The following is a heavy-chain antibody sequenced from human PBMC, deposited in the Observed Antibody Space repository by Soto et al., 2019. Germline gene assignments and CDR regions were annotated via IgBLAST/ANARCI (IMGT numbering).Heavy chain of an antibody. V-gene: IGHV3-23*01. J-gene: IGHJ3*02. CDR1: GFTFSSYA. CDR3: AKPNIVVVPAAIGHLAFDI. Sequence: GGSLRLSCAASGFTFSSYAMSWVRQATGKGLEWVSAISGSGDSTYYADSVKGRLTISRDNSKNTLYLQMNSLRAEDTAVYYCAKPNIVVVPAAIGHLAFDIWGQGTMVTVSS. D-gene: IGHD2-2*01. CDR2: ISGSGDST.